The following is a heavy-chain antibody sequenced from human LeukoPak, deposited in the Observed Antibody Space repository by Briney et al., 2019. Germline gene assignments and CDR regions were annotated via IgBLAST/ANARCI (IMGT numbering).Heavy chain of an antibody. CDR3: ARYLSAFDI. D-gene: IGHD3-9*01. V-gene: IGHV1-18*01. J-gene: IGHJ3*02. Sequence: ASVKVSCKASGGTFSSYAISWVRQATGQGLEWMGWISAYNGNTNYAQKLQGRVTMTTDTSTSTAYMELRSLRSDDTAVYYCARYLSAFDIWGQGTMVTVSS. CDR2: ISAYNGNT. CDR1: GGTFSSYA.